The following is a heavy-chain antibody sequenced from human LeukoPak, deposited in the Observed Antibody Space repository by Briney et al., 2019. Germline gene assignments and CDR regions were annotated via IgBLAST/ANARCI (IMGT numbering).Heavy chain of an antibody. CDR3: ARGRRITMIVVVTPFDY. CDR2: IYYSGST. J-gene: IGHJ4*02. CDR1: GGFISNTNYF. Sequence: SETLSLTCTVSGGFISNTNYFWGWIRQPPGKGLEWIGNIYYSGSTYYNPPLKSRVTISVDTSKNQFSLKLNSVTAADTAVYYCARGRRITMIVVVTPFDYWGQGTLVTVSS. D-gene: IGHD3-22*01. V-gene: IGHV4-39*07.